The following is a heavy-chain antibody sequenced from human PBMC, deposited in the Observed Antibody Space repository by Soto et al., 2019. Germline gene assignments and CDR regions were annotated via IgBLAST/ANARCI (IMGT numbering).Heavy chain of an antibody. CDR2: INPNSGGT. Sequence: QAQLVQSGAEVKKPGASVKVSCKASGYTFTGYYMHWVRQAHGQGLEWMGWINPNSGGTNYAQKFQGRVTMTRDTSISTAYMELSRLRSDDTAVYYCARGLRIVLMVYARGFDPWGQGTLVTVSS. V-gene: IGHV1-2*02. CDR1: GYTFTGYY. CDR3: ARGLRIVLMVYARGFDP. J-gene: IGHJ5*02. D-gene: IGHD2-8*01.